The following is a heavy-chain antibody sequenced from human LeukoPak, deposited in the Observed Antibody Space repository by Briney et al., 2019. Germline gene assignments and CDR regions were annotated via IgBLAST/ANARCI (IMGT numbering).Heavy chain of an antibody. Sequence: SETLSLTCTVSGGSISSYYWSWIRQPPGKGLEWIGYIYDSGSTNYNPSLRSRVTISADTSKNQFSLKLSSVTAADTAVYYCARREYSSGWYYFGYWGQGTLVTVSS. CDR2: IYDSGST. J-gene: IGHJ4*02. D-gene: IGHD6-19*01. V-gene: IGHV4-59*08. CDR1: GGSISSYY. CDR3: ARREYSSGWYYFGY.